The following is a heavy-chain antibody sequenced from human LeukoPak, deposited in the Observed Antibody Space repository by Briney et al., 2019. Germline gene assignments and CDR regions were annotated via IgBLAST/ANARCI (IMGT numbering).Heavy chain of an antibody. Sequence: PGGSLRLSCAASGFTFSSYAMSWVRQAPGKGLEWVSAISDSGGSTYYLNSVKGRFTVSRDNSKNTLFLQMNSLRAEDTAVYYCARQIGYCSGGSCYFEYWGQGTLVTVSS. V-gene: IGHV3-23*01. D-gene: IGHD2-15*01. J-gene: IGHJ4*02. CDR1: GFTFSSYA. CDR3: ARQIGYCSGGSCYFEY. CDR2: ISDSGGST.